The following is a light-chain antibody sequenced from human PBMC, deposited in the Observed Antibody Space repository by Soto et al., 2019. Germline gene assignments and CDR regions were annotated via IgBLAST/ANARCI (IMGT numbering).Light chain of an antibody. CDR3: QVWDSSSDVV. J-gene: IGLJ2*01. V-gene: IGLV3-21*04. CDR1: NIGSKS. CDR2: YDS. Sequence: SYELTQPPSVSVAPGKTARITCGGNNIGSKSVHWYQQKPGQAPVLVIYYDSDRPSGIPERFSGSNSGNTATLTISRVEVGDEADYYCQVWDSSSDVVFGGGTKVTVL.